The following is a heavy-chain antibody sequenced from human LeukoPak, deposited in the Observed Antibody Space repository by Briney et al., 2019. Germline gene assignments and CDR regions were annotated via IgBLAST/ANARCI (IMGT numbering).Heavy chain of an antibody. D-gene: IGHD3-22*01. J-gene: IGHJ4*02. V-gene: IGHV1-46*01. CDR1: GYTFTSYY. Sequence: SVKVSCKASGYTFTSYYMHWVRQAPGQGLEWMGIINPSGGSTSYAQKFQGRVTMTRDTSTSTVYMELSSLRSEDTAVYYCARGGYYYDSSGYKAPGYWGQGTLVTVSS. CDR2: INPSGGST. CDR3: ARGGYYYDSSGYKAPGY.